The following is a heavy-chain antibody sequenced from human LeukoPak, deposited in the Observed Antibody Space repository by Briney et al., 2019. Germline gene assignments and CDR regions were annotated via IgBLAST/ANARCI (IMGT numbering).Heavy chain of an antibody. CDR3: ARDLYDSSGSWYYFDY. Sequence: PGGSLRLSCAASGFTFSSYAMHWVRQAPGKGLEYVSAISSNGGSTYYANSVKGRFTISRDNSKNTLYLQMGSLRAEDMAVYYCARDLYDSSGSWYYFDYWGQGTLVTVSS. V-gene: IGHV3-64*01. D-gene: IGHD3-22*01. CDR1: GFTFSSYA. J-gene: IGHJ4*02. CDR2: ISSNGGST.